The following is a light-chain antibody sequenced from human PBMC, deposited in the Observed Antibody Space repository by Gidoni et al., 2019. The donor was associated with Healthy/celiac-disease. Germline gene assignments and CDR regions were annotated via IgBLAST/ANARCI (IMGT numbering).Light chain of an antibody. CDR1: QSLLHINGYNY. Sequence: DLVMPQSPLPLPVTPGEPASTSCRSSQSLLHINGYNYLDWYLQKPGQSPQPLIYLGSNRASGVPDRFSGSGSCTDFTLKISIVAAEDVGVYYWMQALQTPDTFGQGTRLEIK. CDR3: MQALQTPDT. V-gene: IGKV2-28*01. J-gene: IGKJ2*01. CDR2: LGS.